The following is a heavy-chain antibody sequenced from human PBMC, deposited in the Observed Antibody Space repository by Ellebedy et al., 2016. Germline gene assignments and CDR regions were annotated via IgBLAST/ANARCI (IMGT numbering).Heavy chain of an antibody. CDR3: ARGASGTNYYYYMDV. Sequence: SETLSLTXTVSGGSISSYYWSWIRQPAGKGLEWIGRIYTSGSTNYNPSLKSRVTMSVDTSKNQFSLKLSSVTAADTAVYYCARGASGTNYYYYMDVWGKGTTVTVSS. V-gene: IGHV4-4*07. D-gene: IGHD1-1*01. CDR1: GGSISSYY. J-gene: IGHJ6*03. CDR2: IYTSGST.